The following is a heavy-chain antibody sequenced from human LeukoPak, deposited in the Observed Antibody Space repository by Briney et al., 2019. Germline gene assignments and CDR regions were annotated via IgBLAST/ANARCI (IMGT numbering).Heavy chain of an antibody. D-gene: IGHD3-16*01. CDR3: ASWGAGGNS. CDR1: GFTLSTYW. J-gene: IGHJ4*02. CDR2: INPDGSGK. Sequence: GGSLRLSCEAAGFTLSTYWMNWVRQVPGKGLDWVANINPDGSGKRYVDSVEGRFTIARDNADNSLSLQMNSLRAEDTAVYYCASWGAGGNSWGQGTLVTVSS. V-gene: IGHV3-7*01.